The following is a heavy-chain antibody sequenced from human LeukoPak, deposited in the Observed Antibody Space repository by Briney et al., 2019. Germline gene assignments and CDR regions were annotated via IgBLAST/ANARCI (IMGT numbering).Heavy chain of an antibody. V-gene: IGHV4-39*01. CDR3: ARHEYSGSYYGLSWFDP. CDR2: IYYSGIT. CDR1: GGSISSSGYF. J-gene: IGHJ5*02. Sequence: SETLSLTCTVSGGSISSSGYFWAWIRQPPGKGLEWIASIYYSGITYYNPALKSRVTISVDTSKNQLSLKLSSLTAADTAVYYCARHEYSGSYYGLSWFDPWGQGTLVTVSS. D-gene: IGHD1-26*01.